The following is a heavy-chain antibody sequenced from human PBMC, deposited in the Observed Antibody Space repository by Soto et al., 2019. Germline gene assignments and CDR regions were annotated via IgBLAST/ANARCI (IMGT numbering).Heavy chain of an antibody. D-gene: IGHD3-10*01. J-gene: IGHJ4*01. CDR2: IYHGGTT. CDR3: ARDSGYGSGASVNHYLDY. CDR1: GYSISSGSY. V-gene: IGHV4-38-2*02. Sequence: PSETLSLTCTVSGYSISSGSYWAWIRQPPGKGPEWIASIYHGGTTFYNPSLKSRITISVDTSSNQFSLKLTSVTAADTAVYYCARDSGYGSGASVNHYLDYWGHGTLVTVSS.